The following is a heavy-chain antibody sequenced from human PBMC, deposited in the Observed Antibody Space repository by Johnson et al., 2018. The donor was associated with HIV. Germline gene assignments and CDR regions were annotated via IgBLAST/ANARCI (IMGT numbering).Heavy chain of an antibody. D-gene: IGHD3-22*01. J-gene: IGHJ3*02. Sequence: RFTISRDNSKNTLYLQMNSLKTEDTAVYYCTTGETYYYDSSGYYGDAFDIWGQGTMVTVSS. CDR3: TTGETYYYDSSGYYGDAFDI. V-gene: IGHV3-15*01.